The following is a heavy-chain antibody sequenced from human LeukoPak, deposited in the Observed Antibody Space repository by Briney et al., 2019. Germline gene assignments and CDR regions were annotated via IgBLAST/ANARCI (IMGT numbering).Heavy chain of an antibody. Sequence: PGRSLRLSCAACGFSFSSYGMHWGRQAPGKGLEWVAVISYDGSNKYYADSVKGRFTISRDNSKNTLYLQMNSLRAEDTAVYYCAKSPYYYGSGSSDYWGQGTLVTVSS. J-gene: IGHJ4*02. CDR1: GFSFSSYG. CDR2: ISYDGSNK. V-gene: IGHV3-30*18. CDR3: AKSPYYYGSGSSDY. D-gene: IGHD3-10*01.